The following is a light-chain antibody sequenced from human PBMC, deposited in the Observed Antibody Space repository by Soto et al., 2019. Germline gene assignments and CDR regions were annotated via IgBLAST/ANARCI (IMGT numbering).Light chain of an antibody. CDR2: EDN. CDR3: QLYASSNQV. Sequence: NFMLTQPHSVSESPGKTVTISCTRSSGSIASNYVQWYQQRPGSSPTTVIYEDNQRPSGVPDRCSGSIDSSSNSASLTISGLKTGCEADYYGQLYASSNQVFVGGTKLPVL. J-gene: IGLJ2*01. CDR1: SGSIASNY. V-gene: IGLV6-57*01.